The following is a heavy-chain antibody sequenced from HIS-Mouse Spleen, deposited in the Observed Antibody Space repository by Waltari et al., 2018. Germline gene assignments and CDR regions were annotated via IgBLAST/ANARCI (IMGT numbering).Heavy chain of an antibody. CDR3: AREIPYSSSWYDWYFDL. CDR1: GGSISSSSYY. Sequence: QLQLQESGPGLVKPSETLSLTCTVSGGSISSSSYYWGWIRQPPGKGLEGIGSIYCRGSTYYNPSLKSRVTISVDTSKNQFSLRLRSVTAADTAVYYCAREIPYSSSWYDWYFDLWGRGTLVTVSS. D-gene: IGHD6-13*01. CDR2: IYCRGST. J-gene: IGHJ2*01. V-gene: IGHV4-39*07.